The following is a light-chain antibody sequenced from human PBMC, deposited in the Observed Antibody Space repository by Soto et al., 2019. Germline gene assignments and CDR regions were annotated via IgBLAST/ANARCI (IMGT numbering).Light chain of an antibody. CDR1: QSVSSSY. J-gene: IGKJ1*01. CDR3: QHYGSSPRT. V-gene: IGKV3-20*01. CDR2: GAS. Sequence: EIVLTQSPGTLSLSPGERATLSCRASQSVSSSYLAWYQQKPGQAPRLLIYGASSRATGIPDRFSGSGSGTDFTLTISRLEPEDLAVYYCQHYGSSPRTLGQGTKVEIK.